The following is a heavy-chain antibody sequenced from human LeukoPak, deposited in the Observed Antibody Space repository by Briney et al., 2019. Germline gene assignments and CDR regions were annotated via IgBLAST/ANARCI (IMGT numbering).Heavy chain of an antibody. D-gene: IGHD1-26*01. J-gene: IGHJ3*02. CDR2: IYSGGST. V-gene: IGHV3-53*01. CDR1: GFTVSSNY. Sequence: GGSLRLSCAASGFTVSSNYMSWVRQAPGKGLEWVSIIYSGGSTFYADSVKGRFTISRDNSKNTLYLQMNSLRAEDTAVYYCARGGSYLSAFDIWGQGTMATVSS. CDR3: ARGGSYLSAFDI.